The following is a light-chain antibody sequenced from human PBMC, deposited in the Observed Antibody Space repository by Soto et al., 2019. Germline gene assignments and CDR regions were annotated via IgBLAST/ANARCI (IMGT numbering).Light chain of an antibody. J-gene: IGLJ1*01. CDR1: RSNIGSNT. V-gene: IGLV1-44*01. CDR2: DNH. CDR3: AAWDDSLNAFYV. Sequence: QSALTQPPSVSGTPGQRVTISCSGSRSNIGSNTVNWYQDLPGTAPKLLVYDNHHRPSGVPDRFSGSKSGTSAPLAISGLQSEDEAEYYCAAWDDSLNAFYVFGTGTKVTVL.